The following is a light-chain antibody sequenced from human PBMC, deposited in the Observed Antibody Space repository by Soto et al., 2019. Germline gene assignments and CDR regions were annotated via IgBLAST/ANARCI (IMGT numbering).Light chain of an antibody. CDR3: QQLNSYPVT. CDR2: AAS. V-gene: IGKV1-9*01. J-gene: IGKJ3*01. Sequence: DIQLTQSPSFLSASVGDRVTITCRASQGISSYLAWYQQKPGKAPKLLIYAASTLQSGVPSRSSGSGSGTEFTLTISSLQPEDFATYYCQQLNSYPVTFGPGTKVDIK. CDR1: QGISSY.